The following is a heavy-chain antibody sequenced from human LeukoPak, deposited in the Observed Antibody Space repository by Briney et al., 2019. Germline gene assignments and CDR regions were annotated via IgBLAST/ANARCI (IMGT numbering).Heavy chain of an antibody. CDR2: ISGSGDNT. D-gene: IGHD6-19*01. Sequence: GGSLKLSCAASGFSFSSYAMSWVRQAPGKGLEWVSSISGSGDNTYYAESVKGRFTISRDNSKNTLFLQMNSLRAEDTAVFYCAKRSGYTTGWFFDFWGQGTLVTASS. CDR3: AKRSGYTTGWFFDF. J-gene: IGHJ4*02. V-gene: IGHV3-23*01. CDR1: GFSFSSYA.